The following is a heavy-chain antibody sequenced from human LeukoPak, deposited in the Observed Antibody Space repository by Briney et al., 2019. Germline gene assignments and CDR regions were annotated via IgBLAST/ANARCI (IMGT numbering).Heavy chain of an antibody. D-gene: IGHD5-24*01. V-gene: IGHV4-39*01. CDR1: GGSISSSSYY. CDR3: ATVEMATRYFDY. Sequence: SETLSLTCTVSGGSISSSSYYWGWIRQPPGKGLEWIGSIYYSGSTYYNPSLKSRVTISVDASKNQFSLKLSSVTAADTAVYYCATVEMATRYFDYWGQGTLVTVSS. J-gene: IGHJ4*02. CDR2: IYYSGST.